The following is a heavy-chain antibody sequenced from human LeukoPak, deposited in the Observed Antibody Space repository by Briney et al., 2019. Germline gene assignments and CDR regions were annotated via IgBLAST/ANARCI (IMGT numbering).Heavy chain of an antibody. V-gene: IGHV3-23*01. CDR1: GFTFSSYA. CDR3: ARSNPGYFDWSSDQYYFDY. CDR2: ISGSGGST. Sequence: PGGSLRLSCAASGFTFSSYAMSWVRQAPGKGLEWVSAISGSGGSTYYADSVKGRFTISRDNSKNTLYLQMNSLRAEDTAVYYCARSNPGYFDWSSDQYYFDYWGQGTLVTVSS. J-gene: IGHJ4*02. D-gene: IGHD3-9*01.